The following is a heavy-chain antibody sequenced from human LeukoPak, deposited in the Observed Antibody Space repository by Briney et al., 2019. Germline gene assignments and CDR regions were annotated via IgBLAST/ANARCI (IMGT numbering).Heavy chain of an antibody. D-gene: IGHD3-10*01. J-gene: IGHJ4*02. V-gene: IGHV6-1*01. CDR3: ARLGSGSNY. CDR1: GDSVSSNSAA. Sequence: SQTLSLTCAISGDSVSSNSAARIWIRQSPSRGLEWLGRTYYRSKWYTEYAVSVKSRMTINPDTSKNQSSLQLRSVNPEDTAVYYCARLGSGSNYWGQGTLVTVSS. CDR2: TYYRSKWYT.